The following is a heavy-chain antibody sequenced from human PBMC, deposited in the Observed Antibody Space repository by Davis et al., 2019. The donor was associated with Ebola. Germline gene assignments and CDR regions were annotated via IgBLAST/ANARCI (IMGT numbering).Heavy chain of an antibody. CDR1: GFTFSTYG. CDR2: IWYDGDNK. J-gene: IGHJ6*02. V-gene: IGHV3-33*01. CDR3: GGGRCSGGSCYSSVDV. Sequence: LSLTCAASGFTFSTYGMHWVRQAPGKGLEWVGVIWYDGDNKYYADSVKGRFTISRDNSKNTLYLQMNSLRADDTAVYYCGGGRCSGGSCYSSVDVWGQGTTVTVSS. D-gene: IGHD2-15*01.